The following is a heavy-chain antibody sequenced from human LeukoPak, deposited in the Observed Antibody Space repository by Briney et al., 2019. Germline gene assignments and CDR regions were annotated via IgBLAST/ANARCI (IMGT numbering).Heavy chain of an antibody. CDR3: ASRPFETTVVPWDFY. CDR2: IRPMNSDV. CDR1: GYNFNTYW. J-gene: IGHJ4*02. D-gene: IGHD4-23*01. Sequence: GESLKISCKGSGYNFNTYWDAWVRQLPGKGLEWMGIIRPMNSDVRYSPSFQGQVTISADRSINTAYLQWSSLTASDTAMYYCASRPFETTVVPWDFYWGQGTQVTVSS. V-gene: IGHV5-51*01.